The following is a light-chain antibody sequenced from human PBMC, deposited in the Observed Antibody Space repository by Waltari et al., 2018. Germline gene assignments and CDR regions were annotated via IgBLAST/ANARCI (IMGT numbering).Light chain of an antibody. CDR1: SSNIGAGYD. V-gene: IGLV1-40*01. CDR3: QSYDRSLSGWV. J-gene: IGLJ3*02. Sequence: QSVLTQTPSVSGAPGQRVTISCTGSSSNIGAGYDVQWYQQLPGTAPKLPIYGNSNRPSGVPDRLSGSKSGSSASLAITGLQAEDEADYYCQSYDRSLSGWVFGGGTKLTVL. CDR2: GNS.